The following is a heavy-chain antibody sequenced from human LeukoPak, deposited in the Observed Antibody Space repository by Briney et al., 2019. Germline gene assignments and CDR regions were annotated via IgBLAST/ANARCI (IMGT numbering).Heavy chain of an antibody. J-gene: IGHJ4*02. V-gene: IGHV3-7*01. CDR2: IKQDGSET. CDR1: GFTFSNYW. CDR3: ARDFWGAYRVDYFDC. D-gene: IGHD3-3*01. Sequence: PGGSLRLSRAASGFTFSNYWMSWVRRAPGKGLEWVANIKQDGSETYSVDSVRGRFTISRDNAKNSLYLQMNSLRAEDTAVYYCARDFWGAYRVDYFDCWGQGTLVTVSS.